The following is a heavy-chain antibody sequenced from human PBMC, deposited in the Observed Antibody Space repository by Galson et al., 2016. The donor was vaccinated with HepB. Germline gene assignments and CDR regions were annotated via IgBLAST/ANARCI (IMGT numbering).Heavy chain of an antibody. V-gene: IGHV3-23*01. CDR2: IRHSGDIT. CDR1: GFTLSNYA. J-gene: IGHJ4*02. CDR3: AKGMHPEPSDHWTDDY. D-gene: IGHD3/OR15-3a*01. Sequence: SLRLSCAASGFTLSNYAMTWVRQTPGQGLEWVPTIRHSGDITSYADSLRGRFTTSRDSSKNTLSLQMNSLRVEDTAVYYCAKGMHPEPSDHWTDDYWGQGTLVTASS.